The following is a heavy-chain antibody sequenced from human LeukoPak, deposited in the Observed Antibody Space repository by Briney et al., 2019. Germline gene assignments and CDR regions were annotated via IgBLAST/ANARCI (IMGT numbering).Heavy chain of an antibody. J-gene: IGHJ4*02. CDR2: INPNSGGT. V-gene: IGHV1-2*06. Sequence: ASVKVSCKASGYTFTGYYMHLVRQAPGQGLEWLGRINPNSGGTNGAQNFQGRVTMTRDTSMNTAYMVLSRLRGDDTAVYYCARDRSGYSYGEPLDHWGQGTLVIVSS. D-gene: IGHD5-18*01. CDR3: ARDRSGYSYGEPLDH. CDR1: GYTFTGYY.